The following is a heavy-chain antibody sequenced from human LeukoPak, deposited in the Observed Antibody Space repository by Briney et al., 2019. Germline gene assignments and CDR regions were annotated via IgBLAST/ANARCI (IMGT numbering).Heavy chain of an antibody. J-gene: IGHJ4*02. V-gene: IGHV1-46*01. Sequence: ASVRVSCKASGGTFSSYAISWVRQAPGQGLEWMGIINPHGGSTSYAQKFQGRVTMTRDTSTSTVYMELSRLRSEDTAVYYCAREGYYDSSGYYSGDYFDYWGQGTLVTVSS. CDR1: GGTFSSYA. CDR2: INPHGGST. D-gene: IGHD3-22*01. CDR3: AREGYYDSSGYYSGDYFDY.